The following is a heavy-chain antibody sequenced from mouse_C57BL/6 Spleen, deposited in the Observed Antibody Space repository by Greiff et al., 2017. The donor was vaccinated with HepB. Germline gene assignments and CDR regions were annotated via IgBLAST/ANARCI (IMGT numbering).Heavy chain of an antibody. D-gene: IGHD2-4*01. J-gene: IGHJ3*01. CDR1: GFTFSDYY. V-gene: IGHV5-16*01. CDR2: INYDGSST. Sequence: EVKLQESEGGLVQPGSSMKLSCTASGFTFSDYYMAWVRQVPEKGLEWVANINYDGSSTYYLDSLKSRFIISRDNAKNILYLQMSSLKSEDTATYYCARRDYDWFAYWGQGTLVTVSA. CDR3: ARRDYDWFAY.